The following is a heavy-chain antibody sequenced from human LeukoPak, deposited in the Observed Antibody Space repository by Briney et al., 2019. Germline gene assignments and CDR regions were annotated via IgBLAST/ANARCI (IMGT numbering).Heavy chain of an antibody. D-gene: IGHD6-6*01. CDR3: ARVKYSSSSNIHFDY. J-gene: IGHJ4*02. Sequence: KPGGSLRLSCAASGFTFSSYSMNWVRQAPGKGLEWVSSISSSSSYIYYADSVKGRFTISRDNAKNSLYLQMNSLRAEDTAVYYCARVKYSSSSNIHFDYWGQGTLVTVSS. CDR1: GFTFSSYS. CDR2: ISSSSSYI. V-gene: IGHV3-21*01.